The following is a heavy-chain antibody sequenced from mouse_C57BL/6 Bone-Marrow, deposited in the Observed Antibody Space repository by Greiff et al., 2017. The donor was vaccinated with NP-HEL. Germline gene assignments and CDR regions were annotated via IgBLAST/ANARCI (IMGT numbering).Heavy chain of an antibody. J-gene: IGHJ3*01. D-gene: IGHD1-1*01. CDR2: ISYDGSN. Sequence: EVQLQQSGPGLVKPSQSLSLTCSVTGYSITSGYYWNWIRQFPGNKLEWMGYISYDGSNNYNPSLKNRISITRDTSKNQFFLKLNSVTTEDTATYYCASSYYYGSSYFPWFAYWGQGTLVTVSA. V-gene: IGHV3-6*01. CDR3: ASSYYYGSSYFPWFAY. CDR1: GYSITSGYY.